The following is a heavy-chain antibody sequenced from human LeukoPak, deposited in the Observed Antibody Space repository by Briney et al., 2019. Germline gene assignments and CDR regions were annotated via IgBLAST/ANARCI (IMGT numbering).Heavy chain of an antibody. CDR1: GFTFSSYA. CDR3: AKDQRYCSSTSCYTRNSYGLFDY. D-gene: IGHD2-2*02. CDR2: ISGSGGST. V-gene: IGHV3-23*01. Sequence: GGSLRLSCAASGFTFSSYAMSWVRQAPGKGLEWVSAISGSGGSTYYADSVKGRFTISRDNSKNTLYLQMNSLRAEDTAVYYCAKDQRYCSSTSCYTRNSYGLFDYWGQGTLVTVSS. J-gene: IGHJ4*02.